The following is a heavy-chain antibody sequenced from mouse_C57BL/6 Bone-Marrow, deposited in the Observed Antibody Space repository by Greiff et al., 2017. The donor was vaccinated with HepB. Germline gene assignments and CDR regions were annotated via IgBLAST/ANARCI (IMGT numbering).Heavy chain of an antibody. Sequence: EVMLVESGGGLVKPGGSLKLSCAASGFTFSSYAMSWVRQTPEKRLEWVATISDGGSYTYYPGNVKGRFTISRDNAKNNLYLQMSHLKSEDTAMYYCARDYGNYPVAYWGQGTLVTVSA. CDR1: GFTFSSYA. J-gene: IGHJ3*01. D-gene: IGHD2-1*01. CDR3: ARDYGNYPVAY. CDR2: ISDGGSYT. V-gene: IGHV5-4*01.